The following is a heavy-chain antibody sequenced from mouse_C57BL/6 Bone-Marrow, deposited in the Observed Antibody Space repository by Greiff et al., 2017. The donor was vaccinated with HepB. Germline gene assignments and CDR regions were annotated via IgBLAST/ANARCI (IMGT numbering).Heavy chain of an antibody. Sequence: EVQLQESGAELVRPGASVKLSCTASGFNIKDDYMHWVKQRPEQGLEWIGWIDPENGDTEYASKFQGKATITADTSSNTAYLPLSSLTSEDTAVYYCTTVQLRLLSWFAYWGQGTLVTVSA. V-gene: IGHV14-4*01. CDR2: IDPENGDT. J-gene: IGHJ3*01. CDR1: GFNIKDDY. D-gene: IGHD3-2*02. CDR3: TTVQLRLLSWFAY.